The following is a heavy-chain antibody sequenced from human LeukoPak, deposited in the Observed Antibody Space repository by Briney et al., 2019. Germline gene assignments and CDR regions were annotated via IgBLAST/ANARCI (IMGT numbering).Heavy chain of an antibody. CDR3: AAELVRYSSSGGH. CDR2: ISAYNGNT. CDR1: GYTFTSYG. V-gene: IGHV1-18*01. Sequence: ASVKVSCKASGYTFTSYGISWVRQAPGQGLEWMGWISAYNGNTNYAQKLQGRVTMTTDTSTSTAYMELSSLRSEDTAVYYCAAELVRYSSSGGHWGQGTLVTVSS. D-gene: IGHD6-13*01. J-gene: IGHJ4*02.